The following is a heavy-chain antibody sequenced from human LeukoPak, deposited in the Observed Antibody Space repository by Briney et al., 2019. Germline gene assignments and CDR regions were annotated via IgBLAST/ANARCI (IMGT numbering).Heavy chain of an antibody. CDR1: GFTLISYS. CDR2: ISSSSTTI. J-gene: IGHJ6*03. CDR3: ARGDYYYYYMDV. V-gene: IGHV3-48*01. Sequence: PGGSLRLSCAASGFTLISYSMNWVRQAPGKGLEWVSYISSSSTTIYYADSVKGRFTISRDNAKNSLYLQMNSLRAEDTAVYYCARGDYYYYYMDVWGKGTTVTVSS.